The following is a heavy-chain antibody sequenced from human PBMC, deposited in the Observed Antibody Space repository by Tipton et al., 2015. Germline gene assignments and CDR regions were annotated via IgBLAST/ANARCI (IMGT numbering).Heavy chain of an antibody. CDR2: IYYSGST. J-gene: IGHJ4*02. CDR1: GGSISSSLHY. Sequence: TLSLTCAVSGGSISSSLHYWGWIRQPPGKGLEWIGSIYYSGSTYYNPSLKSRVTISVDTSKNQFSLRLSSVTAADTAVYYCARETTYYYDSSGGPVNYFDYWGQGTLVPVSS. V-gene: IGHV4-39*07. CDR3: ARETTYYYDSSGGPVNYFDY. D-gene: IGHD3-22*01.